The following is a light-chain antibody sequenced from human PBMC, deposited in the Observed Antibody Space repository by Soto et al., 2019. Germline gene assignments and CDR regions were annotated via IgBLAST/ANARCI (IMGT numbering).Light chain of an antibody. Sequence: EIVLTQSPATLSLSPGERATLSCRASQSVSSYYLAWYQQKPGQAPRLLIYDASNRATGIPARFSGSGSGTDFTLTISSLEPEDFAVYYCQQRSNWPLTFGGGTKVEIK. CDR3: QQRSNWPLT. CDR1: QSVSSY. CDR2: DAS. J-gene: IGKJ4*01. V-gene: IGKV3-11*01.